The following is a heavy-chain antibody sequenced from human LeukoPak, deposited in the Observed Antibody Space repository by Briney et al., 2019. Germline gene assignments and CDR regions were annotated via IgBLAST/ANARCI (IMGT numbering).Heavy chain of an antibody. Sequence: SETLSLTCTVSGGSISNYYWSWIRQPPGKGLEWIGYIYYSGSTNYNPSLKSRVTISVDTSKNQFSLKLSSVTAADTAVYYCASGSGSYRPIDYWGQGTLVTVSS. V-gene: IGHV4-59*01. D-gene: IGHD1-26*01. CDR1: GGSISNYY. CDR3: ASGSGSYRPIDY. J-gene: IGHJ4*02. CDR2: IYYSGST.